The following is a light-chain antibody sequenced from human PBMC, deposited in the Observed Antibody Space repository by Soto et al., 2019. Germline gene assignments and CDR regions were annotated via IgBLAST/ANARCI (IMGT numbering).Light chain of an antibody. CDR3: QQYDGN. CDR2: SAS. V-gene: IGKV1-5*01. J-gene: IGKJ4*01. CDR1: QSISTW. Sequence: DIQMTQSPSTLSASVGDRVTITCRASQSISTWLAWYQQKPGKVPKLLIYSASTLKSGVPSRFSGSGSGTEVTLTISGLQPDDFATYYCQQYDGNFGGGTRVEIK.